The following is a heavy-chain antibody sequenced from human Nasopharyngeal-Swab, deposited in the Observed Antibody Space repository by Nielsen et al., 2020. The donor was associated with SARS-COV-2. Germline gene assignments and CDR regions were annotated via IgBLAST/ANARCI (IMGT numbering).Heavy chain of an antibody. CDR2: IGDKAHNYAT. Sequence: GESLKISCAASGFVFSGSAIHWVSQASGKGLEWVGRIGDKAHNYATTYAASVKGRFTISRDDSKNTAFLQMDSLNTEDTALYYCTTDYYFDYWGQGTLVTVSS. J-gene: IGHJ4*02. D-gene: IGHD4/OR15-4a*01. CDR1: GFVFSGSA. V-gene: IGHV3-73*01. CDR3: TTDYYFDY.